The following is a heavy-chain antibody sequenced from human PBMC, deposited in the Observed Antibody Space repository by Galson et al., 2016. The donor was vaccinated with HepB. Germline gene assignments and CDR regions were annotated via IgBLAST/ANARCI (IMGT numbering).Heavy chain of an antibody. J-gene: IGHJ3*02. D-gene: IGHD1-1*01. Sequence: SLRLSCAASGFTFNEYWVTWVRQAPGKGLEWVANIKADGSEKAYVDSVSGRFTISRDNAKNSLYLQMNSLRAEDTAVYYCAGDRHWAFDIWGQGTMVTVSS. CDR1: GFTFNEYW. CDR2: IKADGSEK. CDR3: AGDRHWAFDI. V-gene: IGHV3-7*01.